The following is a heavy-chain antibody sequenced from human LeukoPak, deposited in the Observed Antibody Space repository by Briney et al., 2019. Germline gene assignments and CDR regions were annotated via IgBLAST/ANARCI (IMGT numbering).Heavy chain of an antibody. CDR2: MNPNSGNT. D-gene: IGHD3-3*01. J-gene: IGHJ5*02. Sequence: ASVKVSCKASGYTFTSYDLNWVRQATGQGLEWMGWMNPNSGNTGYAQKFQGRATMTRDTSISTAYMELSSLRSDDTAVYYCGGWPGSWSGYVWFDPWGQGTLVTVSS. V-gene: IGHV1-8*01. CDR3: GGWPGSWSGYVWFDP. CDR1: GYTFTSYD.